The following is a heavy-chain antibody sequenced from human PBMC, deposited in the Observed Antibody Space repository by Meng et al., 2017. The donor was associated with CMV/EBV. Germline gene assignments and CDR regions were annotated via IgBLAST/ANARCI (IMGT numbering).Heavy chain of an antibody. CDR2: ISYDGSNK. Sequence: GSLRLSCAASGFTFSSYAMHWVRQAPGKGLEWVAVISYDGSNKYYADSVKGRFTISRDNSKNTLYLQMNSLRAEDTAVYYCARDLYCSSISCYTGDYFDYWGRGTLVTVSS. D-gene: IGHD2-2*01. J-gene: IGHJ4*02. CDR1: GFTFSSYA. CDR3: ARDLYCSSISCYTGDYFDY. V-gene: IGHV3-30-3*01.